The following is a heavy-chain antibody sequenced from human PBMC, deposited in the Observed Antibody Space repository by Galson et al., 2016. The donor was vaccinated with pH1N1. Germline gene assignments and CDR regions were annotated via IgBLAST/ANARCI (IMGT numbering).Heavy chain of an antibody. D-gene: IGHD2-8*02. CDR1: GYTFTNYG. V-gene: IGHV1-18*01. J-gene: IGHJ4*02. CDR3: ARDSYCSREICYDPPL. Sequence: SVKVSCKASGYTFTNYGITWVRQAPGQGLEWTAWMSAYNGNTNYAQKFQGRVTMATDTSTNTAYMELRNLRADDTAIYFCARDSYCSREICYDPPLWGQGTLVTVSS. CDR2: MSAYNGNT.